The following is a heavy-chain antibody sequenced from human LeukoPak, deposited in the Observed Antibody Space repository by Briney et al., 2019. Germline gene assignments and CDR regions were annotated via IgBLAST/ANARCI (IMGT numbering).Heavy chain of an antibody. CDR2: MNPNSGNT. D-gene: IGHD3-10*01. Sequence: ASVKVSCKASGYTFTGYYMHWVRQATGQGLEWMGWMNPNSGNTGYAQKFQGRVTMTRNTSISTAYMELSSLRSEDTAVYYCARGRKYFGSGSYYPFDYWGQGTLVTVSS. CDR3: ARGRKYFGSGSYYPFDY. CDR1: GYTFTGYY. J-gene: IGHJ4*02. V-gene: IGHV1-8*02.